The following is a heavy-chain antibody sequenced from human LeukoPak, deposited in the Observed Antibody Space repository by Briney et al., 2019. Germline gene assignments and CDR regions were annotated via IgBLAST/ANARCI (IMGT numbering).Heavy chain of an antibody. D-gene: IGHD6-13*01. CDR3: ARDVPPAADAFDI. Sequence: GGSLRLSCAASGFTVSSNYMSWVRQAPGKGQEWGSVIYSGGSTYYADSVTGRFTISRDNSKNTLYLQMNSLRAEDKAVYHCARDVPPAADAFDIWGQGTMVTVSS. V-gene: IGHV3-66*01. J-gene: IGHJ3*02. CDR2: IYSGGST. CDR1: GFTVSSNY.